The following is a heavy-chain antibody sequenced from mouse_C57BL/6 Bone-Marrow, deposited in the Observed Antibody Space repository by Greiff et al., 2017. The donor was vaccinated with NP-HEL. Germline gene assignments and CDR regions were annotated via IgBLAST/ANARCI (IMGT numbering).Heavy chain of an antibody. D-gene: IGHD2-4*01. CDR3: ARYYDVVPYCDY. V-gene: IGHV1-55*01. Sequence: QVQLQQPGAELVKPGASVKMSCKASGYTFTSYWITWVKQRPGQGLEWIGDIYPGSGSTNYNEKFKSKATLTVDTSSSTAYMQLSSLTSEDSAVYYCARYYDVVPYCDYWGQGTTLTVSS. J-gene: IGHJ2*01. CDR2: IYPGSGST. CDR1: GYTFTSYW.